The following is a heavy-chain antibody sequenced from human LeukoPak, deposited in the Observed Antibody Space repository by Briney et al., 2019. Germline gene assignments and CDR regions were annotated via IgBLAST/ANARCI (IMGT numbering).Heavy chain of an antibody. CDR1: GFTFSNAW. D-gene: IGHD2-8*01. CDR2: IKSKTDGGTT. Sequence: GGSLRLSCAASGFTFSNAWMSWVRQAPGKGLEWVGRIKSKTDGGTTDYAAPVKGRFTISRDDSKNTLYLQMNSLRAEDTAVYYCASPMVYADDAFDIWGQGTMVTVSS. V-gene: IGHV3-15*01. CDR3: ASPMVYADDAFDI. J-gene: IGHJ3*02.